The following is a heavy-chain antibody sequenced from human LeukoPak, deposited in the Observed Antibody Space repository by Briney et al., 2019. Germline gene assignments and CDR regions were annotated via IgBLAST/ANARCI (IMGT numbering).Heavy chain of an antibody. Sequence: SETLSLTCTVSGGSISSYYWSWIRQPPGKGLEWIGYIYYSGSTNYNPSLKSPVTIPVDSSKNQFSLMMASLTAADSAVYYCAGEGDGGNYFDYCGQGTLVTVSS. V-gene: IGHV4-59*01. J-gene: IGHJ4*02. CDR3: AGEGDGGNYFDY. CDR1: GGSISSYY. CDR2: IYYSGST. D-gene: IGHD2-15*01.